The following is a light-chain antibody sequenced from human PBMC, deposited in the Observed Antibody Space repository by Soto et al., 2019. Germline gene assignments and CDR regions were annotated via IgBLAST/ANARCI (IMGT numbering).Light chain of an antibody. Sequence: DIQMTQSPSSISASVGDRVTITCRASQGISSYLGWYQQKPGKAPNLLIYAASTLQSGVPSRFSGSGSETEFTLTISGLQPGDSATYYRQQYNSYSPTFGQGTKVDI. CDR1: QGISSY. CDR2: AAS. CDR3: QQYNSYSPT. J-gene: IGKJ1*01. V-gene: IGKV1-16*01.